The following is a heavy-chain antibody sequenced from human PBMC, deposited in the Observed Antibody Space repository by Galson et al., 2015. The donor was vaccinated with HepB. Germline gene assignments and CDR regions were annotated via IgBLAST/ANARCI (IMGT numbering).Heavy chain of an antibody. CDR1: GFTFSGYG. V-gene: IGHV3-30*18. D-gene: IGHD4-17*01. J-gene: IGHJ4*02. Sequence: SLRLSCAASGFTFSGYGMHWVRQAPGKGLEWVAVISYDGSNKYYVDSVKGRFTISRDNSKNTLYLQMNSLRAEDTAVYYCAKDQPDYGVYYYFDYWGQGTLVTVSS. CDR3: AKDQPDYGVYYYFDY. CDR2: ISYDGSNK.